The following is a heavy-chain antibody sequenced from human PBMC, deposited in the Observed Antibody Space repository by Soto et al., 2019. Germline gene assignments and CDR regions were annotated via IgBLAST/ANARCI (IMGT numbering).Heavy chain of an antibody. CDR1: GFPFASYA. V-gene: IGHV3-23*01. J-gene: IGHJ6*02. CDR3: AKSNQIFGVLTDYYHHGMDV. Sequence: AGSLRVSCAASGFPFASYAMTWVRQTPGMGLEWVSTINPSGDITHYADSVRGRFAISRDSSMNTVYLQMNSLGVEDTAVYYCAKSNQIFGVLTDYYHHGMDVWGQGTTVTVSS. CDR2: INPSGDIT. D-gene: IGHD3-3*01.